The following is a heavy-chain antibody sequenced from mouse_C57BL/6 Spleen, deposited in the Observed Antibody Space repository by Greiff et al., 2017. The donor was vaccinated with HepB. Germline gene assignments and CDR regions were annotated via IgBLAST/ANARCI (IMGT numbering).Heavy chain of an antibody. CDR2: INPSSGYT. CDR3: ARCESVVTSFDY. Sequence: QVQLQQSGAELARPGASVKMSCKASGYTFTSYTMHWVKQRPGQGLEWIGYINPSSGYTKYNQKFKDKATLTADKSSSTAYMQLSSLTSEDSAVYYCARCESVVTSFDYWGQGTTLTVSS. CDR1: GYTFTSYT. D-gene: IGHD2-12*01. V-gene: IGHV1-4*01. J-gene: IGHJ2*01.